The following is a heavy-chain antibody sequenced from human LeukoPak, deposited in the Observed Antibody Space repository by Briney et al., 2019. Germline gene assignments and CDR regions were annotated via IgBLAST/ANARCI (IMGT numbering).Heavy chain of an antibody. J-gene: IGHJ4*02. D-gene: IGHD3-10*01. CDR1: GFTFSSYV. V-gene: IGHV3-30*18. Sequence: PGRSLRLSCAASGFTFSSYVMHWVRQAPGKGLQWVAVISADGSEKYYADSAKGRFTISRDNSKNQVYLQMNRLRAEDTAVYYCAKGVRGVIAYYFDYRGQGTLVTVSS. CDR3: AKGVRGVIAYYFDY. CDR2: ISADGSEK.